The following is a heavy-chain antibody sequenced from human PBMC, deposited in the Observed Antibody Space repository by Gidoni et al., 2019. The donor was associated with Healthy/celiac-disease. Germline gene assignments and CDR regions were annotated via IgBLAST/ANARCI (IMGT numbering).Heavy chain of an antibody. CDR3: AREGCSGGSCYEGGFDY. CDR2: IDPSDSYT. J-gene: IGHJ4*02. Sequence: EVQLVQSGAEVKKPGESLRISCKGSGYSFTSYWISWVRQMPGKGLEWMGRIDPSDSYTNYSPSFQGHVTISADKSISTAYLQWSSLKASDTAMYYCAREGCSGGSCYEGGFDYWGQGTLVTVSS. D-gene: IGHD2-15*01. CDR1: GYSFTSYW. V-gene: IGHV5-10-1*03.